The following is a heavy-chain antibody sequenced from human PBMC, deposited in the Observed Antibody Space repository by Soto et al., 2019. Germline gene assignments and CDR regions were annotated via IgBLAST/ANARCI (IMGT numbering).Heavy chain of an antibody. V-gene: IGHV3-23*01. CDR2: ISGSGGST. CDR3: AKEKSGIVLMVYAWNY. D-gene: IGHD2-8*01. CDR1: GFTFSSYW. J-gene: IGHJ4*02. Sequence: GGSLRLSCAASGFTFSSYWMSWVRQAPGKGLEWVSAISGSGGSTYYADSVKGRFTISRDNSKNTLYLQMNSLRAEDTAVYYCAKEKSGIVLMVYAWNYWGQGTLVTVSS.